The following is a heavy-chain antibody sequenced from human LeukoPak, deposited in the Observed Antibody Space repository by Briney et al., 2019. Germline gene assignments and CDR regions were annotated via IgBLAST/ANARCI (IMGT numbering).Heavy chain of an antibody. J-gene: IGHJ4*02. CDR3: AKDDRSPALAWIFDG. V-gene: IGHV3-23*01. D-gene: IGHD1-1*01. Sequence: PGGSLSLSPAPSGFTFTSYAMSGVRHGPAKGVGWVSVISGSGGRTYSAHPVKGRFTISRDNSKNTLYLQLNSLRVHDTAVYYFAKDDRSPALAWIFDGWGQGTLVTASS. CDR1: GFTFTSYA. CDR2: ISGSGGRT.